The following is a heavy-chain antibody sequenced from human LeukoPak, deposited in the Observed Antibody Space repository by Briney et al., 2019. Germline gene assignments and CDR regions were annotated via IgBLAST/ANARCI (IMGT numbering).Heavy chain of an antibody. J-gene: IGHJ5*02. Sequence: SETLSLTCAVYGGSFSGYYWCWIRQPPGKGLEWIGEINHSGSTNYNPSLKSRVTISVDTSKNQFSLKLSSVTAADTAVYYCARVLRGFDPWGQGTLVTVSS. CDR1: GGSFSGYY. V-gene: IGHV4-34*01. CDR2: INHSGST. CDR3: ARVLRGFDP.